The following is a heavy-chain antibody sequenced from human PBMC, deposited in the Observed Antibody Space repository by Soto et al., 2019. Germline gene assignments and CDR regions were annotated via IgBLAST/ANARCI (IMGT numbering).Heavy chain of an antibody. CDR3: ARPRITMVRGVITPTGFDP. Sequence: SETLSLTCAVYGGSFSGYYWSWIRQPPGKGLEWIGEINHSGSTNYNPSLKSRVTISVDTSKNQFSLKLSSVTAADAAVYYCARPRITMVRGVITPTGFDPWGQGTLVTVSS. CDR1: GGSFSGYY. J-gene: IGHJ5*02. V-gene: IGHV4-34*01. D-gene: IGHD3-10*01. CDR2: INHSGST.